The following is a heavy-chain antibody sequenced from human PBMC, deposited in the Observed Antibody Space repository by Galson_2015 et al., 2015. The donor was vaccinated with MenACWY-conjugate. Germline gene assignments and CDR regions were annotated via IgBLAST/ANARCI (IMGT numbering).Heavy chain of an antibody. CDR1: GYTFTSYA. CDR3: ARAPFRGNWFDP. D-gene: IGHD2/OR15-2a*01. Sequence: SVKVSCKASGYTFTSYAMHWVRQAPGQRLEWTGWINAGNGNTKYSQKFQGRVTITRDTSASTAYMELSSLRSEDTAVYYCARAPFRGNWFDPWGQGTLVTVSS. J-gene: IGHJ5*02. CDR2: INAGNGNT. V-gene: IGHV1-3*01.